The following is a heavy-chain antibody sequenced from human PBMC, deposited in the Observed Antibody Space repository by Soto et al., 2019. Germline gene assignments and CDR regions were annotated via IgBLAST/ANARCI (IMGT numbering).Heavy chain of an antibody. CDR3: ARENSYDSSGYIDY. CDR2: ISAYNGNT. J-gene: IGHJ4*02. V-gene: IGHV1-18*01. Sequence: PSVKVSCKASGYTFTSYGISWVRQAPGQGLEWMGWISAYNGNTNYAQKLQGRVTMTTDTSTSTAYMELRSLRSDDTAVYYCARENSYDSSGYIDYWGQGTLVTVSS. D-gene: IGHD3-22*01. CDR1: GYTFTSYG.